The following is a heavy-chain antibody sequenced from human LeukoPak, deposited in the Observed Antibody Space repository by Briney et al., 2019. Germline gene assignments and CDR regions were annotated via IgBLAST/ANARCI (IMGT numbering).Heavy chain of an antibody. CDR1: GGSFSGYY. Sequence: SETLSLTCVVYGGSFSGYYWSWIRQPPGKGLEWIGEINHSGSTNYNPSLKSRVTISVDTSKNQFSLKLSSVTAADTAVYYCARGNRRPARHDYWGQGTLVTVSS. CDR3: ARGNRRPARHDY. J-gene: IGHJ4*02. V-gene: IGHV4-34*01. D-gene: IGHD1-14*01. CDR2: INHSGST.